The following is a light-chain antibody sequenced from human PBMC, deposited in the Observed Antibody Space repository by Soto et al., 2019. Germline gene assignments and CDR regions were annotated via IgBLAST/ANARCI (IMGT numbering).Light chain of an antibody. CDR2: AAS. CDR3: QQSYSAPIT. V-gene: IGKV1-39*01. Sequence: QMTQSPSSLSASVGDRITITCRASRDIGSDLSWYQQKPGKAPTLLIYAASTLQSAVPSRFSASGSGTGLTLTISSLQPEDVETYYGQQSYSAPITFGQGTRLEIK. CDR1: RDIGSD. J-gene: IGKJ5*01.